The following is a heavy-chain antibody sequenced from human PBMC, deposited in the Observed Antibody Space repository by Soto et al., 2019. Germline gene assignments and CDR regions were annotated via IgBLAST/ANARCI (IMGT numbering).Heavy chain of an antibody. CDR3: AKDPLAYYYDSSGSDY. CDR2: IRGSGGST. J-gene: IGHJ4*02. V-gene: IGHV3-23*01. Sequence: GGSLRLSCAASGFTFSSYAMSWVRQAPGKGLEWVSAIRGSGGSTYYADSVKGRFTISRDNSKNTLYLQMNSLRAEDTAVYYCAKDPLAYYYDSSGSDYWGQGTLVTVSS. CDR1: GFTFSSYA. D-gene: IGHD3-22*01.